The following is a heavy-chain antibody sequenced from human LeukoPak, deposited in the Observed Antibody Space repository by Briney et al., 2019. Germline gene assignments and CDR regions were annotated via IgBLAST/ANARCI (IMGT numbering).Heavy chain of an antibody. V-gene: IGHV3-21*01. Sequence: GGSLRLSCAASGFAFSTYSMIWVRQAPGKGLEWVSSISSSSSYILYADSVKGRFTISRDNAKNSLYLQMNSLRAEDTAVYYCARVSAGSSGWLNQFDSWGQGTLVTVSS. CDR2: ISSSSSYI. D-gene: IGHD6-19*01. CDR3: ARVSAGSSGWLNQFDS. CDR1: GFAFSTYS. J-gene: IGHJ4*02.